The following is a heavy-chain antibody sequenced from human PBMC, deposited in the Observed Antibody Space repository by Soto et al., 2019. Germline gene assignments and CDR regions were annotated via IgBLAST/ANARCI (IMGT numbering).Heavy chain of an antibody. CDR2: ISGSGGST. D-gene: IGHD3-3*01. J-gene: IGHJ4*02. CDR3: AKGWIFGVVIIIGSYFDY. CDR1: GFTFSSYA. Sequence: PGGSLRLSCAASGFTFSSYAMSWVRQAPGKGLEWVSAISGSGGSTYYADSVKGRFTISRDNSKNTLYLQMNSLRAEDTAVYYCAKGWIFGVVIIIGSYFDYWGQGTLVTVSS. V-gene: IGHV3-23*01.